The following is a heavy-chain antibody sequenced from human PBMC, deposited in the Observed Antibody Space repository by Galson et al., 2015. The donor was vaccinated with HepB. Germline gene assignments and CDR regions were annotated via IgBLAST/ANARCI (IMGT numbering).Heavy chain of an antibody. V-gene: IGHV1-46*01. CDR3: ARARRTRYYYDSSGYYGLFDY. CDR2: INPSGGST. Sequence: SVKVSCKASGYTFTSYYMHWLRQAPGQGLEWMGIINPSGGSTSYAQKFQGRVTMTRDTSTSTVYMELSSLRSEDTAVYYCARARRTRYYYDSSGYYGLFDYWGQGTLVTVSS. J-gene: IGHJ4*02. CDR1: GYTFTSYY. D-gene: IGHD3-22*01.